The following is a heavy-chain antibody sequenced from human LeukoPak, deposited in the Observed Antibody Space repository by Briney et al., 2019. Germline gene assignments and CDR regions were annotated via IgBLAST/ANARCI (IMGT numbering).Heavy chain of an antibody. D-gene: IGHD4-17*01. V-gene: IGHV3-30*18. CDR1: GFTFSSYG. CDR2: ISYDGSNK. CDR3: AKERTVTTLYYFDY. Sequence: GGSLRLSCAASGFTFSSYGMHWVRQAPGKGLEWVAVISYDGSNKYYADSVKGRFTISRDNSKNTLYLQMNSLRAEDTAVYYCAKERTVTTLYYFDYWGQGTLVTVSS. J-gene: IGHJ4*02.